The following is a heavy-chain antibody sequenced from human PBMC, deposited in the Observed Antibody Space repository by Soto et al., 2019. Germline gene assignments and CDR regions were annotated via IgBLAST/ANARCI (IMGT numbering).Heavy chain of an antibody. J-gene: IGHJ6*02. D-gene: IGHD4-4*01. Sequence: ASVKVSCKASGYTFTSYYMHWVRQAPGQGLEWMGIINPSGGSTSYAQKFQGRVTMTRDTSTSTVYMELSSLRSEDTAVYYCARCSDYSNYYYYGMDVWGQGTTVTVSS. CDR3: ARCSDYSNYYYYGMDV. CDR1: GYTFTSYY. V-gene: IGHV1-46*03. CDR2: INPSGGST.